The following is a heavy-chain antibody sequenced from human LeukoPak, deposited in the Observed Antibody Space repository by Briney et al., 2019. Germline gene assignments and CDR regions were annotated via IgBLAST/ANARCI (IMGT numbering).Heavy chain of an antibody. CDR2: IYTSGST. CDR1: GGSISIYN. J-gene: IGHJ6*03. D-gene: IGHD2-21*02. V-gene: IGHV4-4*07. CDR3: ARTNCGGDCRGYYYSYYMDV. Sequence: ASETLSLTCTVCGGSISIYNGSWIRQRAGKGLEWIGRIYTSGSTNYNPSLKSRITISVDTSKKLFSLKLSSVTAADTAVYYCARTNCGGDCRGYYYSYYMDVWGKGTTVTISS.